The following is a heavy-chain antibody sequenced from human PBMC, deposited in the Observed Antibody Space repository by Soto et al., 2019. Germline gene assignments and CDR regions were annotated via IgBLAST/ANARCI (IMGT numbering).Heavy chain of an antibody. CDR1: GFSLTTRGVG. V-gene: IGHV2-5*02. CDR3: AHIPNYYQYDWFDP. Sequence: QITLKESGPTLVKPTQTLTLTCTFSGFSLTTRGVGVVWIRQPPGKALECLALIYWDDDKRYSPSLQSRLSITKDTSKNQVVLTMTKVDPVDTATYYCAHIPNYYQYDWFDPWGQGTLVSVSS. D-gene: IGHD3-16*01. J-gene: IGHJ5*02. CDR2: IYWDDDK.